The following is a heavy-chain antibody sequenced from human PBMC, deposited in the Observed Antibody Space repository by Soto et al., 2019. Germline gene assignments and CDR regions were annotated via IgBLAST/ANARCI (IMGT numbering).Heavy chain of an antibody. Sequence: GASLTLSSAASGGTFTSSCLHRVRQAPGKGLEWGAVIWYDGSNKYYADSVKGRFTISRDNSKNTLYLQMNSLRAEDTAVYYCARDLSHYDFWSGLDYWGQGT. J-gene: IGHJ4*02. CDR2: IWYDGSNK. CDR3: ARDLSHYDFWSGLDY. CDR1: GGTFTSSC. D-gene: IGHD3-3*01. V-gene: IGHV3-33*01.